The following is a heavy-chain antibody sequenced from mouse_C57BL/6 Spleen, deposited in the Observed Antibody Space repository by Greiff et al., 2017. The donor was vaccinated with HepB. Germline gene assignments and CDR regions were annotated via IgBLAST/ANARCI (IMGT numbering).Heavy chain of an antibody. CDR2: ISSGSSTI. J-gene: IGHJ4*01. CDR1: GFTFSDYG. Sequence: EVQGVESGGGLVKPGGSLKLSCAASGFTFSDYGMHWVRQAPEKGLEWVAYISSGSSTIYYADTVKGRFTISRDNAKNTLFLQMTSLRSEDTAMYYCARRLITTVVAHYYAMDYWGQGTSVTVSS. D-gene: IGHD1-1*01. V-gene: IGHV5-17*01. CDR3: ARRLITTVVAHYYAMDY.